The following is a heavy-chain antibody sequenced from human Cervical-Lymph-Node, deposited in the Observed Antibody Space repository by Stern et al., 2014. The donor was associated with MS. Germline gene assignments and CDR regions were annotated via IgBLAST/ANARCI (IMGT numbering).Heavy chain of an antibody. CDR2: IYPGDSDT. D-gene: IGHD6-6*01. CDR1: GYSFTSYW. CDR3: ARWRIAARQTYGMDV. J-gene: IGHJ6*02. V-gene: IGHV5-51*03. Sequence: VQLVQSGAEVKKPGESLKISCKGSGYSFTSYWIGWVRQMPGKGLEWMGIIYPGDSDTRYSPSFQGQVTISADKSISTAYLQWSSLKASDTAMYYCARWRIAARQTYGMDVWGQGTTVTVSS.